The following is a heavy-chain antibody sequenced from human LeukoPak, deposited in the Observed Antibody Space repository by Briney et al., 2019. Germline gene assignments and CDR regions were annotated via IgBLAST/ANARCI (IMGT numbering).Heavy chain of an antibody. J-gene: IGHJ4*02. CDR2: ISDDGSKK. D-gene: IGHD4-23*01. V-gene: IGHV3-30-3*01. CDR3: VLGHYDGLFDN. Sequence: PGGSLRLSCAASGFTFSRYDMHWVRQAPGKGLEWVAVISDDGSKKDYADSVKGRFTISRDNSKNTLYLQMNSLRAEDTAVYYCVLGHYDGLFDNWGQGTLVTVSS. CDR1: GFTFSRYD.